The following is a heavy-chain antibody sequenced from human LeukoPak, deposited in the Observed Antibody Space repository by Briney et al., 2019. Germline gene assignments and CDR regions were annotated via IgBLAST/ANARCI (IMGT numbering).Heavy chain of an antibody. CDR3: ARVGGDIIGVPDARRPAPYIDF. J-gene: IGHJ4*02. Sequence: PSETLSLTRAVYGGSFIGYYWTWIRQSPAKGLAGLGEISHSGGTNYNPSLKRRVTISVDTPKNQFSLKVRSVTAADTAVYYCARVGGDIIGVPDARRPAPYIDFWGRGTLVTVSS. CDR2: ISHSGGT. V-gene: IGHV4-34*01. CDR1: GGSFIGYY. D-gene: IGHD2-2*01.